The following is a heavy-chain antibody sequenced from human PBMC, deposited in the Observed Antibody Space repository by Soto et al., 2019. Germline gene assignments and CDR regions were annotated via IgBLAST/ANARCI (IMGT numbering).Heavy chain of an antibody. CDR3: ARDMNYYDSSGYYWYFDL. D-gene: IGHD3-22*01. V-gene: IGHV1-69*01. CDR1: GGTFSSYA. CDR2: IIPIFGTA. Sequence: QVQLVQSGAEVKKPGSSVKVSCKASGGTFSSYAISWVRQAPGQGLEWMGGIIPIFGTANYAQKFQGRVTITADESTSTAYMELSSLRSEDTAVYYCARDMNYYDSSGYYWYFDLWGRGPLVTVSS. J-gene: IGHJ2*01.